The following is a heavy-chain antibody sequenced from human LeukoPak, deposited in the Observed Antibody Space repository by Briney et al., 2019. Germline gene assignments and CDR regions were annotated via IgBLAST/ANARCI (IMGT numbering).Heavy chain of an antibody. CDR1: GFTFSSYE. Sequence: GGSLRLSCAASGFTFSSYEMNWVRQAPGKGLEWVSYISSSGSNIYYADSVKGRFTLSRDNAKNSLYLQMNSLRAEDTAVYYCARGPPYYYDSSGYYFGAFDIWGQGTMVTVSS. D-gene: IGHD3-22*01. V-gene: IGHV3-48*03. CDR2: ISSSGSNI. CDR3: ARGPPYYYDSSGYYFGAFDI. J-gene: IGHJ3*02.